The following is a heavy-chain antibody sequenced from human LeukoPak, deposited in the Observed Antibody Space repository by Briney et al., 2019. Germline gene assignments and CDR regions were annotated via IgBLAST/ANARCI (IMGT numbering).Heavy chain of an antibody. J-gene: IGHJ4*02. Sequence: GGSLRLSCAASGFSVSTNYMDWVRQAPGKGLEWVGRTRDKANTYTTEYAASVKGRFTISRDDSKNSLYLQINSLKTEDTAVYYCARLSTYYCDYWGQGTLVTVSS. CDR2: TRDKANTYTT. CDR1: GFSVSTNY. V-gene: IGHV3-72*01. D-gene: IGHD5/OR15-5a*01. CDR3: ARLSTYYCDY.